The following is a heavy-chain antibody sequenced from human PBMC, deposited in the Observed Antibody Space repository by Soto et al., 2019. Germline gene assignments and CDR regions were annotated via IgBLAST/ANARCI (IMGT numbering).Heavy chain of an antibody. CDR3: PRHVGDGGNSGY. V-gene: IGHV5-10-1*01. J-gene: IGHJ4*02. D-gene: IGHD2-15*01. CDR1: GYSFPSYW. CDR2: INPSDSYT. Sequence: GESLKISCQGSGYSFPSYWISWVRQMPGKGLEWMGRINPSDSYTNYSPSFQGHVTISADKSISTAYLQWRSLKASDTAMYFCPRHVGDGGNSGYWGQGTLVTVPS.